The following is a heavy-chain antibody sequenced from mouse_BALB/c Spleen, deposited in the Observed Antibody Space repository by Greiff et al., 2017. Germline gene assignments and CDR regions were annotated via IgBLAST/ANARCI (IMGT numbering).Heavy chain of an antibody. V-gene: IGHV1-69*02. CDR2: IYPSDSYT. J-gene: IGHJ2*01. CDR3: TREGYDYYFDY. Sequence: QVQLQQPGAELVRPGASVKLSCKASGYTFTSYWINWVKQRPGQGLEWIGNIYPSDSYTNYNQKFKDKATLTVDKSSSTAYMQLSSPTSEDSAVYYCTREGYDYYFDYWGQGTTLTVSS. D-gene: IGHD2-4*01. CDR1: GYTFTSYW.